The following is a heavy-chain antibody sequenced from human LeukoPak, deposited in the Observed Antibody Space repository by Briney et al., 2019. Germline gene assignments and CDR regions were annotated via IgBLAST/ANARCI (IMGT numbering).Heavy chain of an antibody. V-gene: IGHV3-30*18. CDR1: GFTFSSYG. Sequence: GGSLRLSCAASGFTFSSYGMHLVRRAPGKGLKWVAVISYDGSNKYYADSVKGRFTISRDNSKNALYLQMNSLRAEDTAVYYCAKLYGAQGVDYWGQGTLVTVSS. J-gene: IGHJ4*02. CDR3: AKLYGAQGVDY. D-gene: IGHD4-17*01. CDR2: ISYDGSNK.